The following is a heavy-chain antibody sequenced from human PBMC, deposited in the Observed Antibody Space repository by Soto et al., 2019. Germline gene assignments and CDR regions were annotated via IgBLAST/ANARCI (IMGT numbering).Heavy chain of an antibody. CDR3: ARGASYYDFWSGYLGAFDI. D-gene: IGHD3-3*01. J-gene: IGHJ3*02. CDR1: GYTFTSYD. Sequence: ASVKVSCKASGYTFTSYDINWVRQATGQGLEWMGWMNPNSGNTGYAQKFQGRVTMTRNTSISTAYMELSSLRSEDTAVYYRARGASYYDFWSGYLGAFDIWGQGTMVTVSS. CDR2: MNPNSGNT. V-gene: IGHV1-8*01.